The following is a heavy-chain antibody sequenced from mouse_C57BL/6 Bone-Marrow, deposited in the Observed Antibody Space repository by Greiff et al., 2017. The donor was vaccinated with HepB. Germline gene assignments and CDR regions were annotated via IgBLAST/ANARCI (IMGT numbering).Heavy chain of an antibody. J-gene: IGHJ4*01. CDR2: INPSSGYT. CDR3: ARTDYYGSSYYAMDY. V-gene: IGHV1-4*01. CDR1: GYTFTSYT. Sequence: VKLMESGAELARPGASVKMSCKASGYTFTSYTMHWVKQRPGQGLEWIGYINPSSGYTKYNQKFKDKATLTADKSSSTAYMQLSSLTSEDSAVYYYARTDYYGSSYYAMDYWGQGTSVTVSS. D-gene: IGHD1-1*01.